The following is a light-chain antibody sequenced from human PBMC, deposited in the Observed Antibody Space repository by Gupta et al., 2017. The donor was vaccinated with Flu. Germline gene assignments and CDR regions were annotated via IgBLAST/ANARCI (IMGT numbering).Light chain of an antibody. V-gene: IGLV1-44*01. CDR1: SSNIGSNT. J-gene: IGLJ3*02. CDR2: SNN. CDR3: AAWDDSLNTWV. Sequence: QSILTQPPSTSGTPGQRVSISCSGGSSNIGSNTVTWYQQLPGTAPKVLIHSNNHRPSGVPDRFSGSKSGTSASLAISGLESEDEADYYCAAWDDSLNTWVFGGGTKLTVL.